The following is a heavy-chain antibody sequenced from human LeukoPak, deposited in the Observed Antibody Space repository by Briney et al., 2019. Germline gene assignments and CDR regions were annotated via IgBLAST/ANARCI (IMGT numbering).Heavy chain of an antibody. CDR3: ARHTIFCSFINCSPFGP. V-gene: IGHV4-39*01. D-gene: IGHD3-3*01. CDR1: GGSINSALYY. J-gene: IGHJ5*02. Sequence: SETLSLTCTVSGGSINSALYYWAWIRQTPEQQLEWIGSVSHDGITKYSPSPGGRVSLSADTSKNAFFMEVHSVTAADSAMYYCARHTIFCSFINCSPFGPWGQGTLVTVSS. CDR2: VSHDGIT.